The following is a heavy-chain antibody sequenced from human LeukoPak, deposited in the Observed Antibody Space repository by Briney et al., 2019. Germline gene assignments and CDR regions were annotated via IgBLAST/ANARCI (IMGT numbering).Heavy chain of an antibody. J-gene: IGHJ4*02. Sequence: SGTLSLTCAVYGGSFSGYYWSWIRQPPGKGLEWIGEINHSGSTNYNPSLKSRVTISVDTSKNQFSLKLSSVTAADTAVYYCARADSSSWRLWGQGTLVTVSS. CDR2: INHSGST. CDR3: ARADSSSWRL. V-gene: IGHV4-34*01. CDR1: GGSFSGYY. D-gene: IGHD6-13*01.